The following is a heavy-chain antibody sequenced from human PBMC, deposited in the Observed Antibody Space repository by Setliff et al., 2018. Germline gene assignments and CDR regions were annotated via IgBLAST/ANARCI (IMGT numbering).Heavy chain of an antibody. CDR1: GYTFTSYD. CDR2: MNPNSGNT. Sequence: ASVKVSCKASGYTFTSYDINWVRQATGQGLEWMGWMNPNSGNTGYAQKFQGRVTMTRNTSISTAYMELSSLRAEDTAVYYCAKRGPYCSGGTRHYYFDYWGQGTLVTVSS. CDR3: AKRGPYCSGGTRHYYFDY. V-gene: IGHV1-8*02. D-gene: IGHD2-15*01. J-gene: IGHJ4*02.